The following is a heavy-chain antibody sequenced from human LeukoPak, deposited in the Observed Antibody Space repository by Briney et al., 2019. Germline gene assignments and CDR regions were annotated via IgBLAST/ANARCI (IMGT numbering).Heavy chain of an antibody. CDR3: AGTDFWSAQGGYYMDV. CDR2: IYYSGST. V-gene: IGHV4-39*02. D-gene: IGHD3-3*01. Sequence: SETLSLTCTVSGGSISSSSYYWGWIRRSPGKGLEWIGSIYYSGSTYNNPSLRSRITISVDTSKNHFSLKLSSVTAADTAVYYCAGTDFWSAQGGYYMDVWGKGTTVTVSS. J-gene: IGHJ6*03. CDR1: GGSISSSSYY.